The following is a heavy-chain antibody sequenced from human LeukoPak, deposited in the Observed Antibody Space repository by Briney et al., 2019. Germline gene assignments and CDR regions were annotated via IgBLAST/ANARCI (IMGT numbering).Heavy chain of an antibody. Sequence: GGSLRLSCAASGFTFSNYAMSWVRQAPGKGLEWVSGITARADSTYYADSVKGRVTISRDNSKNPLFLQLNSLRAEDAAVYYCAKTYMWSIDAFHIWGQGTMVTVSS. CDR3: AKTYMWSIDAFHI. J-gene: IGHJ3*02. CDR1: GFTFSNYA. D-gene: IGHD2-8*02. V-gene: IGHV3-23*01. CDR2: ITARADST.